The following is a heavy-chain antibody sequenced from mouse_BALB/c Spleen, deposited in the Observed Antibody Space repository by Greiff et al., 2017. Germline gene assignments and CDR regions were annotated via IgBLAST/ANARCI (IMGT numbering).Heavy chain of an antibody. CDR3: AREAGYYGSSYPAWFAY. CDR2: ISSGSSTI. J-gene: IGHJ3*01. Sequence: EVQGVESGGGLVQPGGSRKLSCAASGFTFSSFGMHWVRQAPETGLEWVAYISSGSSTISYADTVKGRFTISRDNPKNTLFLQMTSLRSEDTAMYYCAREAGYYGSSYPAWFAYWGQGTLVTVSA. V-gene: IGHV5-17*02. CDR1: GFTFSSFG. D-gene: IGHD1-1*01.